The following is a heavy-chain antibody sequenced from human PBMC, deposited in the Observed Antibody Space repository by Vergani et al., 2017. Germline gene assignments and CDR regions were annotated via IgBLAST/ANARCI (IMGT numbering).Heavy chain of an antibody. V-gene: IGHV3-15*01. D-gene: IGHD2-2*01. CDR2: IKSKTDGGTT. CDR1: GFTFSNAW. J-gene: IGHJ3*02. Sequence: EVQLVESGGGLVKPGGSLRLSCAASGFTFSNAWMSWVRQAPGKGLEWVGRIKSKTDGGTTDYAAPVKGRFTISRDDSKNTLYLQMNSLKTEDTAVYYCTTALWDIVVVPAATPEDAFDIWGQGTMVTVSS. CDR3: TTALWDIVVVPAATPEDAFDI.